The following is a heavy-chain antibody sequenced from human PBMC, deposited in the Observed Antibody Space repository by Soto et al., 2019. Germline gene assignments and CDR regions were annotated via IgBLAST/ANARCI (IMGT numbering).Heavy chain of an antibody. J-gene: IGHJ6*02. CDR1: EFTFSSYA. V-gene: IGHV3-23*01. CDR3: AKSYSSGWYHYYYGMDV. D-gene: IGHD6-19*01. CDR2: ISGSGGST. Sequence: GSLRLSCAASEFTFSSYAMSWVRQAPGKGLEWVSAISGSGGSTYYADSVKGRFTISRDNSKNTLYLQMNSLRAEDTAVYYCAKSYSSGWYHYYYGMDVWGQGTTVTVSS.